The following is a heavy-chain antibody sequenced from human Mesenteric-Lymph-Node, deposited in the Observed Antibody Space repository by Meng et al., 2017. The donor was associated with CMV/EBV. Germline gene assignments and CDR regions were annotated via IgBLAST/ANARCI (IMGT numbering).Heavy chain of an antibody. D-gene: IGHD2-15*01. CDR1: GFTFSSYA. CDR3: ASHGVDVYCSGGSCLRGG. Sequence: GESLKISCAASGFTFSSYAMHWVRQAPGKGLEWVAVISYDGSNKYYADSVKGRFTISRDNSKNTLYLQMNSLRAEDTAVYYCASHGVDVYCSGGSCLRGGWGQGTLVTVSS. V-gene: IGHV3-30-3*01. CDR2: ISYDGSNK. J-gene: IGHJ4*02.